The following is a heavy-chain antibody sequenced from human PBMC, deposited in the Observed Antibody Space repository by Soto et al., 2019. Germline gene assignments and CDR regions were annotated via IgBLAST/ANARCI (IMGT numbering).Heavy chain of an antibody. CDR2: IWYDGSNK. CDR1: GFTFSSYG. CDR3: ARDQPPTYYYDSSGYYPLDY. J-gene: IGHJ4*02. D-gene: IGHD3-22*01. V-gene: IGHV3-33*01. Sequence: GGSLRLSCAASGFTFSSYGMHWVRQAPGKGLEWVAVIWYDGSNKYYADSVKGRFTISRDNSKNTLYLQMNSLRAEDTAVYYCARDQPPTYYYDSSGYYPLDYWGQGTLVTVSS.